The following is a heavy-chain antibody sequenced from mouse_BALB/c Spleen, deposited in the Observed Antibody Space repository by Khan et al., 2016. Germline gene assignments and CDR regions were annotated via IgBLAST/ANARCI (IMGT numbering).Heavy chain of an antibody. D-gene: IGHD1-3*01. CDR2: IYPGDGDT. Sequence: QVQLQQSGAELARPGASVKLSCKASGYTFTSYWMQWVKQRPGQGLEWIGAIYPGDGDTRYTQKFKGKATLTADKSSNTAYMQLSSLASEDSAVYYCAKWGRAMDYWCQGTSVTVSS. CDR3: AKWGRAMDY. J-gene: IGHJ4*01. CDR1: GYTFTSYW. V-gene: IGHV1-87*01.